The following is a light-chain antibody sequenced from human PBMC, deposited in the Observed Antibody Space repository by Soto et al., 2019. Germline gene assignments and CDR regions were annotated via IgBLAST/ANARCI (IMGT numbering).Light chain of an antibody. CDR1: NSNIRSNT. J-gene: IGLJ2*01. Sequence: QPVLTQPPSASGTPGQRVTISCSGSNSNIRSNTVNWYQQLPGTAPKLLIYRNNQRPSGVPDRFSGSKSGASASLAISGLQSEDEADYYCAAWDDSLNGVVFGGGTKLTVL. V-gene: IGLV1-44*01. CDR3: AAWDDSLNGVV. CDR2: RNN.